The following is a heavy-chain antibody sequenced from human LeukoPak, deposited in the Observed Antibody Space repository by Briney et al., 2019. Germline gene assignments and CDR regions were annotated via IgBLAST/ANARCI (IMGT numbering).Heavy chain of an antibody. Sequence: ASVKVSCKASGGTFSSYAISWVRQAPGQGLEWMGGIIPIFGTANYAQKFQGRVTITADKSTSTAYMELSSLRSEDMAVYYCARDHSGAAAGKYWFDPWGQGTLVTVSS. D-gene: IGHD6-13*01. CDR3: ARDHSGAAAGKYWFDP. CDR2: IIPIFGTA. V-gene: IGHV1-69*06. CDR1: GGTFSSYA. J-gene: IGHJ5*02.